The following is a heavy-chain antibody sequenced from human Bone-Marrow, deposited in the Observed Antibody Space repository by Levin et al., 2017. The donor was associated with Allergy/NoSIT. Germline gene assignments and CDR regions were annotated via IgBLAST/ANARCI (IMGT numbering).Heavy chain of an antibody. V-gene: IGHV3-23*01. CDR1: GFIFSDYA. J-gene: IGHJ4*02. CDR3: AKGIFFSSFSATDY. D-gene: IGHD2-2*01. CDR2: IGDQT. Sequence: GESLKISCAASGFIFSDYAMNWVRQAPGKGLEWVSVIGDQTYYADSMKGRATISRDNSRSTLYLQVNSLRAEDSATYFCAKGIFFSSFSATDYWGQGTPVTVSS.